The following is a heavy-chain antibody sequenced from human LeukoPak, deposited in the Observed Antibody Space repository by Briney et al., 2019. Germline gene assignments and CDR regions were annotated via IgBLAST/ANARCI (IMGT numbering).Heavy chain of an antibody. CDR1: GVCISSGDYY. D-gene: IGHD4-17*01. CDR2: IYYSGST. CDR3: ARELGNGDYGGAFDV. V-gene: IGHV4-30-4*01. Sequence: SETLSLTCSVSGVCISSGDYYWSWIRQPPGKGLEWIGYIYYSGSTYYNPSLKSRVTISVDTSKNQFSLKLTSVAAADTAMYSCARELGNGDYGGAFDVWGQGTMFTVSS. J-gene: IGHJ3*01.